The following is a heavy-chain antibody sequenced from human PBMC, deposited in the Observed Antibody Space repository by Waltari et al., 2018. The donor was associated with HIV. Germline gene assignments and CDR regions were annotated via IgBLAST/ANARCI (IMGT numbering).Heavy chain of an antibody. Sequence: QVQLVQSGAEVTKPAASVKVSCKASVYTFTSSDINWVRQATVKGIEWRGWMNPNSGNKGYAQKFQGRVTMTRNTSISTAYMELSSLRSEDTAVYYCARGVNGYDFWSGYYTEGNYFDYWGQGTLVTVSS. D-gene: IGHD3-3*01. CDR1: VYTFTSSD. CDR3: ARGVNGYDFWSGYYTEGNYFDY. V-gene: IGHV1-8*02. J-gene: IGHJ4*02. CDR2: MNPNSGNK.